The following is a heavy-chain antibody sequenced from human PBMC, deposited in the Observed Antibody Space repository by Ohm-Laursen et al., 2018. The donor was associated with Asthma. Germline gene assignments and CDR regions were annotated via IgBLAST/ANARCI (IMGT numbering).Heavy chain of an antibody. V-gene: IGHV3-30-3*01. J-gene: IGHJ3*02. CDR3: ARRDYSGGDPDAAFDI. Sequence: SLRLSCAASGFTFSSYAMHWVRQAPGKGPEWVSIITSDGGWTSYADSVRGRFTISKDNSKNILYMQMNSLRAEDTAVYYCARRDYSGGDPDAAFDIWGQGTMVTVSS. CDR2: ITSDGGWT. D-gene: IGHD2-21*02. CDR1: GFTFSSYA.